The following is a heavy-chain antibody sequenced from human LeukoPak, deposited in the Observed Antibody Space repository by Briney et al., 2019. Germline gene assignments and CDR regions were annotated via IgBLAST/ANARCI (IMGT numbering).Heavy chain of an antibody. CDR2: MYHNGST. J-gene: IGHJ5*02. V-gene: IGHV4-39*01. CDR1: GDSISSGDYY. D-gene: IGHD5-24*01. Sequence: SETLSLTCTVSGDSISSGDYYWSWIRQPAGKGLEWIGSMYHNGSTYYNPSLKSRVTISVDTSKNQFSLKLTSVTAADTAVYYCARHPSGRMWLQQGGWFDPWGQGTLVTVSS. CDR3: ARHPSGRMWLQQGGWFDP.